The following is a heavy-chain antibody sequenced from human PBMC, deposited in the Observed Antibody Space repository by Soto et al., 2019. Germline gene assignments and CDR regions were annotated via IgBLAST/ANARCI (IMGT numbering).Heavy chain of an antibody. CDR1: GGSFSGYY. Sequence: QVQLQQWGAGLLKPSETLSLTCAVYGGSFSGYYWSWIRQPPGKGLEWIGEINHSGSTNYNPSLKSRVTISVDTSKNQFSLKLSSVTAADTAVYYCARLSRGDHVWGSYRYGQYYFDYWGQGTLVTVSS. J-gene: IGHJ4*02. D-gene: IGHD3-16*02. V-gene: IGHV4-34*01. CDR3: ARLSRGDHVWGSYRYGQYYFDY. CDR2: INHSGST.